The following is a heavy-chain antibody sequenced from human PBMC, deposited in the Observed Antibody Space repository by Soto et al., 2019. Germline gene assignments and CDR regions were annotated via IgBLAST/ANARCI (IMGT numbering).Heavy chain of an antibody. CDR2: IYYSGTT. D-gene: IGHD2-21*01. CDR1: GGSISSGGYY. V-gene: IGHV4-31*03. J-gene: IGHJ6*02. CDR3: AASCVACGGFNYYGMDV. Sequence: QVQLQESGPGLVKPSQTLSLTCTVSGGSISSGGYYWYWIRQHPGKGLEWIGYIYYSGTTYYNPSLKSRVTKSVDTSKNQFSLQLSSVTAADTAVYYCAASCVACGGFNYYGMDVWGQGTTVTVSS.